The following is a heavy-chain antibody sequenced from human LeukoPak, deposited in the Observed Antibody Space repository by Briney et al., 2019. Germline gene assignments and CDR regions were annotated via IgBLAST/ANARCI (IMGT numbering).Heavy chain of an antibody. CDR2: IYYSGTT. J-gene: IGHJ4*02. CDR3: ARSGTVTTWNY. Sequence: PSQTLSLTCTVSGGSISSGGYYWSWIRQHPGKGLEWIGCIYYSGTTYYHPSLTSRVTISVDTSKNQFSLKLSSVTAADTAVYYCARSGTVTTWNYWGQGTLVTVSS. V-gene: IGHV4-31*03. CDR1: GGSISSGGYY. D-gene: IGHD4-17*01.